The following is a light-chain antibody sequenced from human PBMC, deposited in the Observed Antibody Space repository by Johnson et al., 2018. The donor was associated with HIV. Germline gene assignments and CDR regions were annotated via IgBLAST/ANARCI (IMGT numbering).Light chain of an antibody. CDR3: AVWDDSLSAYL. J-gene: IGLJ1*01. V-gene: IGLV1-51*01. Sequence: QSVLTQPPSVSAAPGQKVTISCSGSSSNIGNNYVSWYQQLPGTAPKLLIYDNNNRPSGIPDRFSGSKSGASATLGISGLRSEDEADYYCAVWDDSLSAYLFGAGTRITVL. CDR1: SSNIGNNY. CDR2: DNN.